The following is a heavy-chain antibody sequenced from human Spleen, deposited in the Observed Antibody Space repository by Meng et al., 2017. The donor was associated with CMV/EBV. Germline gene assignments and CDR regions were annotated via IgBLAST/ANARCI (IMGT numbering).Heavy chain of an antibody. CDR2: ISSSSSTI. Sequence: GESLKISCAPSGFTFSAFGMNWVRQAPGKGLEWISYISSSSSTIHYADSVKGRFSISRDSVKNSLFLQMNNLTVEDTAVYYCARACGGSCYSGLDWGQGTLVTVSS. CDR3: ARACGGSCYSGLD. J-gene: IGHJ4*02. D-gene: IGHD2-15*01. CDR1: GFTFSAFG. V-gene: IGHV3-48*04.